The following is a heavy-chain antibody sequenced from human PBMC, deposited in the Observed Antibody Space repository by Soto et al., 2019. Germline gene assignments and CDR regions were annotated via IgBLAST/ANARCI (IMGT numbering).Heavy chain of an antibody. CDR2: IFYDGSHK. J-gene: IGHJ6*02. V-gene: IGHV3-33*01. Sequence: GGSLRLSCTASGFAFSDYGMHWVRQAPGKGLEWVAIIFYDGSHKYYADSVKGRFTISRDNSRNTVELQMNSLRAEDTATYFCARRRSTVTTPWFYHGMDVWGRGTTVTVSS. CDR3: ARRRSTVTTPWFYHGMDV. D-gene: IGHD4-17*01. CDR1: GFAFSDYG.